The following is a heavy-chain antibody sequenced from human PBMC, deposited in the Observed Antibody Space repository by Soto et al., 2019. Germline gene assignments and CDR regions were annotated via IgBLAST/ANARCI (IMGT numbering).Heavy chain of an antibody. Sequence: EVQLVESGGGLVQPGRSLRLSCTASGFTFGDYAMSWVRQAPGKGLEWVGFIRSKAYGGTTEYAASVKGRFTISRDDSKSIAYLQMNSLKTEDTAVYYCTRDWEPGYGMDVWGQGTTVTVSS. D-gene: IGHD1-26*01. V-gene: IGHV3-49*04. CDR1: GFTFGDYA. CDR2: IRSKAYGGTT. J-gene: IGHJ6*02. CDR3: TRDWEPGYGMDV.